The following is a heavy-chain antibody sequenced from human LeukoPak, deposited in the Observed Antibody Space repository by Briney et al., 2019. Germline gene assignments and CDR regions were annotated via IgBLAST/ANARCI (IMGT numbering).Heavy chain of an antibody. CDR3: ARQFNNGFDI. CDR2: IYYSGST. Sequence: SETLSLTCTVSGGSISGGGYYWSWIRQHPGKGLEWIGYIYYSGSTYYNPSLKSRVTISVDTSKNQFSLKLSPVTAADTATYYCARQFNNGFDIWGRGTMVTVSS. D-gene: IGHD2/OR15-2a*01. V-gene: IGHV4-31*03. CDR1: GGSISGGGYY. J-gene: IGHJ3*02.